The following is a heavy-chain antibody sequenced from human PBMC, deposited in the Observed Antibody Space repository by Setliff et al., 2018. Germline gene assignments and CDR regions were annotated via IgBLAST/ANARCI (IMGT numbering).Heavy chain of an antibody. CDR1: GGSFSGYY. CDR2: INHSGSS. Sequence: ASETLSLTCAVYGGSFSGYYWTWIRQPPGKGLEWIGEINHSGSSNYNPSLKSRVTISVDTSKNQFSLKLSSVTAADTAVYYCASIALTEPSYYDYVWGSYRFFHYFDYWGQGTLVTVSS. CDR3: ASIALTEPSYYDYVWGSYRFFHYFDY. J-gene: IGHJ4*02. D-gene: IGHD3-16*02. V-gene: IGHV4-34*01.